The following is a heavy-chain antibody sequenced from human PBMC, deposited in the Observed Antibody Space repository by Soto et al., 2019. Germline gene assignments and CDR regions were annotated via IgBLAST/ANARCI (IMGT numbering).Heavy chain of an antibody. J-gene: IGHJ6*02. V-gene: IGHV3-53*01. CDR1: GFTVSSNY. Sequence: GGSLRLSCAASGFTVSSNYMSWVRQAPGKGLEWVSVIYSGGSTYYADSVKGRFTISRDNSKNTLYLQMNSLRAEDTAVYYCAREGGSYEGDYYGMDVWGQGTTVTVSS. CDR2: IYSGGST. D-gene: IGHD1-26*01. CDR3: AREGGSYEGDYYGMDV.